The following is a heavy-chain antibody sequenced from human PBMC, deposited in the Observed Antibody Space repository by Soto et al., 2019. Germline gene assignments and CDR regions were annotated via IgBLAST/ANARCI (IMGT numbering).Heavy chain of an antibody. CDR3: ATAKVLTDYDFWSCYHTDHWFDP. J-gene: IGHJ5*02. CDR1: GYTLAELS. CDR2: FDPEDGET. V-gene: IGHV1-24*01. Sequence: ASVKVSCKVSGYTLAELSMHWVRQAPGKGLEWMGGFDPEDGETIYAQKFQGRVTMTEDTSTDTAYMELSSLRSEDTAVYYCATAKVLTDYDFWSCYHTDHWFDPWGQGTLVTVSS. D-gene: IGHD3-3*01.